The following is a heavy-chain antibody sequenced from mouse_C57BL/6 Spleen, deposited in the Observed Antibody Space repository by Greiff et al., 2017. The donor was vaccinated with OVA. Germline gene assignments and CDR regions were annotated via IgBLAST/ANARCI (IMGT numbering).Heavy chain of an antibody. CDR3: ARFDYGNFDY. Sequence: VMLVESGAELVRPGASVKLSCKASGYTFTDYYINWVKQRPGQGLEWIARIYPGSGNTYYNEKFKGKATLTAEKSSSTAYMQLSSLTSEDSAVDFCARFDYGNFDYWGQGTTLTVSS. CDR2: IYPGSGNT. D-gene: IGHD2-1*01. CDR1: GYTFTDYY. J-gene: IGHJ2*01. V-gene: IGHV1-76*01.